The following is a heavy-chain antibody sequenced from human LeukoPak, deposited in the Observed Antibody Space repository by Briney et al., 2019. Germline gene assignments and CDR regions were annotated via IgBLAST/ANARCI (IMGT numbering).Heavy chain of an antibody. Sequence: ASVKVSCKASGYTFSDYYMHWVRQAPGQGLEWMGWINPNSGGTNYAQKFQGRVTMTRDTSISTAYMELSGLRSDDTAVYYCASRWLQLGRLVFDIWGQGTMVTVSS. V-gene: IGHV1-2*02. CDR2: INPNSGGT. CDR1: GYTFSDYY. J-gene: IGHJ3*02. D-gene: IGHD5-24*01. CDR3: ASRWLQLGRLVFDI.